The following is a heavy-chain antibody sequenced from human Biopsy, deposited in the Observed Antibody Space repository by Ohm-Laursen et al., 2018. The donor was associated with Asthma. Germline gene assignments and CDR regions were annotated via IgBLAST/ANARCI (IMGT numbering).Heavy chain of an antibody. CDR1: GFTFSSYG. V-gene: IGHV3-33*05. Sequence: SLRLSCSASGFTFSSYGLDWVRQAPGKGLEWVALMSYDGSIKDYADSVKGRFTISRDNSMNTLYLHMNSLRVEDTAVYYCARGLDYSGRSGFDYWGQGTLVTVSS. D-gene: IGHD3-10*01. CDR3: ARGLDYSGRSGFDY. J-gene: IGHJ4*02. CDR2: MSYDGSIK.